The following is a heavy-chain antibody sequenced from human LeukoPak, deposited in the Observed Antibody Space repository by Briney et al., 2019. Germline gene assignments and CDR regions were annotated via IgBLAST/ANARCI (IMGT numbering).Heavy chain of an antibody. J-gene: IGHJ4*02. CDR1: GGSISNGGYS. CDR3: ARGASTFDY. Sequence: PSETLSLTCAVSGGSISNGGYSWSWIRQPPGKGLEWIGFIYHTGTTFYNPSLKSRVTMSIDASKNQFSLKLSSVTAADTAVYYCARGASTFDYWGQGTLVSVSS. V-gene: IGHV4-30-2*01. CDR2: IYHTGTT.